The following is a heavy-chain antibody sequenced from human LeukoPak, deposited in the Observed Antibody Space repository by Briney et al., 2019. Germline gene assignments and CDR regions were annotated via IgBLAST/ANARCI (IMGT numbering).Heavy chain of an antibody. J-gene: IGHJ6*02. D-gene: IGHD5-24*01. CDR3: ARTYNSIYGMDV. Sequence: SETLSLTCTVSGGSINSSCWSWIRQPPGKGLEWIGYIYYSGSTNYNPSLKSRVTISVDTSKNQFSLKLSSVTAADTAVYYCARTYNSIYGMDVWGQGSTVTVSS. CDR1: GGSINSSC. CDR2: IYYSGST. V-gene: IGHV4-59*01.